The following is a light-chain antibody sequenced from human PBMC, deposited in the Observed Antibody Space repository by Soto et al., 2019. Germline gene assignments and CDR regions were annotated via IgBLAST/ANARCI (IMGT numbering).Light chain of an antibody. CDR3: SSLTTSFTYV. J-gene: IGLJ1*01. Sequence: QSVLTQPASVSGSPGQSVAISCTGTSSDVGAYNYISWYQQHPGKAPKLLLSEVSNRPSGVSDRFSGSKSGNTASLTISGSQAEDEADYYCSSLTTSFTYVFGTGTKVTVL. CDR2: EVS. V-gene: IGLV2-14*01. CDR1: SSDVGAYNY.